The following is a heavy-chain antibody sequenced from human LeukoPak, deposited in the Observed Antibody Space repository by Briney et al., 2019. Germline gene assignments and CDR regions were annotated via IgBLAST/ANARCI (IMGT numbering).Heavy chain of an antibody. CDR2: ISAYNGNT. Sequence: ASVKVSCKASGYTFTSYGISWVRQAPGQGLEWMGWISAYNGNTNYAQKLQGRVTMTTDTSTSTAYMELRSLRSDDTAVYYCARVGGWELRIYYYYYGMDVWGQGTTVTVSS. J-gene: IGHJ6*02. V-gene: IGHV1-18*01. CDR3: ARVGGWELRIYYYYYGMDV. CDR1: GYTFTSYG. D-gene: IGHD1-26*01.